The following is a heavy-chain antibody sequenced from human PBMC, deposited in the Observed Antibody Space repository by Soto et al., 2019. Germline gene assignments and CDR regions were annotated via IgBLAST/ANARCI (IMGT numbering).Heavy chain of an antibody. V-gene: IGHV4-4*02. CDR2: IYHTGNT. CDR1: GDSISSRNW. D-gene: IGHD2-15*01. CDR3: ARAGRGYCRGISCDSGLYGMDV. J-gene: IGHJ6*02. Sequence: QVQLQASGPGLVQPSGTLSLTCAVSGDSISSRNWWSWVRQPPGKGLEWIGEIYHTGNTNYNPSLKRRVTISVDKSKNQFSMKLSSVTAADTAVYYCARAGRGYCRGISCDSGLYGMDVCGQGPTVTVSS.